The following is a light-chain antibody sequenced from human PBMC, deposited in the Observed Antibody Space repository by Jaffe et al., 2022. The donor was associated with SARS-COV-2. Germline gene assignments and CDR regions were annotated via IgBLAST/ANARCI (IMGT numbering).Light chain of an antibody. Sequence: ETVLTQSPGTLSLSPGERATLSCRTSQSVNNYLAWYQQKPGQAPRLLIYGTSGRATGIPDRFSGSGSGTDFTLTISRLEPEDFAVYYCQQYGGSPLTFGGGTKVEIK. V-gene: IGKV3-20*01. J-gene: IGKJ4*01. CDR2: GTS. CDR3: QQYGGSPLT. CDR1: QSVNNY.